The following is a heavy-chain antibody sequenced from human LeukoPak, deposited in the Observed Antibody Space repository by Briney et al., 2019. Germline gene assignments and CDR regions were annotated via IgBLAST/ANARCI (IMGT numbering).Heavy chain of an antibody. CDR2: ISSSSSYI. V-gene: IGHV3-21*01. Sequence: GGSLRLSCAASGFTFSSYSTNWVRQAPGKGLEWVSSISSSSSYIYYADSVKGRFTISRDNAKNSLYPQMNSLRAEDTAVYYCAREGGDIVVPAAPFDYWGQGTLVTVSS. CDR1: GFTFSSYS. J-gene: IGHJ4*02. D-gene: IGHD2-2*01. CDR3: AREGGDIVVPAAPFDY.